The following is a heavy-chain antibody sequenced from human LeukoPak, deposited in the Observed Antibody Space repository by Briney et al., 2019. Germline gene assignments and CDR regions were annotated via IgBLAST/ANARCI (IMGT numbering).Heavy chain of an antibody. CDR1: GGSISSGTYY. V-gene: IGHV4-61*02. Sequence: SETLSLTCTVSGGSISSGTYYWNWIRQPAGKGLEWIGRIYTSGNTNYHPSLKSRVTISVDTSKNQFSLKLSSVTAADTAVYYCARGSGRPAKYYYYYYMDVWGKGTTVTVSS. CDR3: ARGSGRPAKYYYYYYMDV. J-gene: IGHJ6*03. CDR2: IYTSGNT. D-gene: IGHD6-25*01.